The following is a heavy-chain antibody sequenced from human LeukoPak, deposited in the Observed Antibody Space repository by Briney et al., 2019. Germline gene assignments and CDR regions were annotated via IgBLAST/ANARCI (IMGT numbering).Heavy chain of an antibody. J-gene: IGHJ6*02. CDR2: IYYSGSS. D-gene: IGHD1-14*01. CDR1: GGSISSYY. CDR3: ARGIRRYYYGMDV. V-gene: IGHV4-59*01. Sequence: SETLSLTCTVSGGSISSYYWSWIRQPPGKGLEWIGYIYYSGSSNYNPSLKSRVTIPVDTSKNQFSLKLSSVTAADTAVYYCARGIRRYYYGMDVWGQGTTVTVSS.